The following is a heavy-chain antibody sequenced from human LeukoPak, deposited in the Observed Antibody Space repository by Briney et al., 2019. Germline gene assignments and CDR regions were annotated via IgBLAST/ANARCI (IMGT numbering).Heavy chain of an antibody. J-gene: IGHJ4*02. CDR2: IIPIFGTA. V-gene: IGHV1-69*13. Sequence: ASVKVSCKASGGTFSSYAISWVRQAPGQGLEWMGGIIPIFGTANYAQKFQGRVTITADESTSTAYMELRSLRSDDTAVYYCARGDYGDSPSFDYWGQGTLVTVSS. CDR3: ARGDYGDSPSFDY. D-gene: IGHD4-17*01. CDR1: GGTFSSYA.